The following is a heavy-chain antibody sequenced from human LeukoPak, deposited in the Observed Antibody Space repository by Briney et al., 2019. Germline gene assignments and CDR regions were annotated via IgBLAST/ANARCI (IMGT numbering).Heavy chain of an antibody. CDR1: GGSISSHY. CDR2: IYYSGST. V-gene: IGHV4-59*11. Sequence: SETLSLTCTVSGGSISSHYWSWIRQPPGKGLEWIGYIYYSGSTNYNPSLKSRVTISVDTSKNQFSLELSSVTAADTAVYYCAREGYYMDVWGKGTTVTVSS. CDR3: AREGYYMDV. J-gene: IGHJ6*03.